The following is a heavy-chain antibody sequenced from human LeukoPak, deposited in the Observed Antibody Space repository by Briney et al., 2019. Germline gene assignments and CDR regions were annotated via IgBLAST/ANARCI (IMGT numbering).Heavy chain of an antibody. D-gene: IGHD3-22*01. CDR1: GVPISTYY. V-gene: IGHV4-59*01. CDR2: VYYNGDI. Sequence: SETLSLTCSVSGVPISTYYWSWIRQSPGKRLEWIAYVYYNGDIMYNPSLKSRVTISLDTSKNQFSLNMASVTAADTAVYFCATTWYYDTRGYLFDDWGHGTLVTVSS. J-gene: IGHJ4*01. CDR3: ATTWYYDTRGYLFDD.